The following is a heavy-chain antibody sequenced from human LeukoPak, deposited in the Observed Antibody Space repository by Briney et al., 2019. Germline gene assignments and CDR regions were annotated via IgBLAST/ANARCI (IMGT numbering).Heavy chain of an antibody. J-gene: IGHJ4*02. CDR2: IYYSGST. Sequence: SETLSLTCTVSGVSISSYYWSWIRQPPGKGLESIGYIYYSGSTNYNPSLKSRVTISVDTSKNQFSLKLSSVTAADTAVYYCARSGYSSGWYNYWGQGTLVTVSS. V-gene: IGHV4-59*01. D-gene: IGHD6-19*01. CDR3: ARSGYSSGWYNY. CDR1: GVSISSYY.